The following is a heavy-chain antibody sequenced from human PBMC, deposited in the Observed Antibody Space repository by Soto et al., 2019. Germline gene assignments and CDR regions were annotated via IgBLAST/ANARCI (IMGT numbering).Heavy chain of an antibody. J-gene: IGHJ4*02. CDR3: ARHNYGSGSTYFDY. V-gene: IGHV4-59*08. CDR2: IYYSGST. CDR1: GGSISSYY. D-gene: IGHD3-10*01. Sequence: QVQLQESGPGLVKPSETLSLTCTVSGGSISSYYWSWIRQPPGKGLEWIGYIYYSGSTNYNPSLKSRVTXSVXTXKNQCSLKLNSMTAADTAVYYCARHNYGSGSTYFDYWGQGTLVTVSS.